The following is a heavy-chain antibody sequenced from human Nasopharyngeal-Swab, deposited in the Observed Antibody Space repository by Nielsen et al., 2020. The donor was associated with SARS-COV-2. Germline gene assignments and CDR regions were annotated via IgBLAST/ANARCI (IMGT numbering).Heavy chain of an antibody. J-gene: IGHJ4*02. V-gene: IGHV3-64*01. D-gene: IGHD3-16*01. Sequence: GESLRLSCAASGFTFSSYAMHWVRQAPGKGLEYVSVISSSGGSTYYANSVKGRFTISRDNSKNTLYLQMGSLRAEDMAVYYCAKVGGGVDYWGQGTLVTVSS. CDR1: GFTFSSYA. CDR2: ISSSGGST. CDR3: AKVGGGVDY.